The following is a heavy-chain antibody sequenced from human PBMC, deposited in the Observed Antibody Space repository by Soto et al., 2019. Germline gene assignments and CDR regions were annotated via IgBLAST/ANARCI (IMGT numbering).Heavy chain of an antibody. CDR3: AKAEFSRFGYFDY. CDR2: ISYDGSNK. Sequence: ESGGGVVQPGRSLRLSCAASGFTFSSYGMHWVRQAPGKGLEWVAVISYDGSNKYYADSVKGRFTISRDNSKNTLYLQMNSLRAEDTAVYYCAKAEFSRFGYFDYWGQGTLVTVSS. V-gene: IGHV3-30*18. D-gene: IGHD3-10*01. CDR1: GFTFSSYG. J-gene: IGHJ4*02.